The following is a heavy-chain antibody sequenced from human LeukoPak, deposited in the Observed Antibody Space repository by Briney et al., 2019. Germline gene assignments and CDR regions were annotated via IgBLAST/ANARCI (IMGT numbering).Heavy chain of an antibody. Sequence: SETLSLTCTVSGGSISSSFYYWGWIRQPPGKGLEWIGSIYYSGSTYYNPSLKSRVTISVDTSKNQFSLKLSSVTAADTAVYYCARDLLGYVGFPDYWGQGTLVTVSS. D-gene: IGHD5-12*01. V-gene: IGHV4-39*02. CDR2: IYYSGST. CDR3: ARDLLGYVGFPDY. J-gene: IGHJ4*02. CDR1: GGSISSSFYY.